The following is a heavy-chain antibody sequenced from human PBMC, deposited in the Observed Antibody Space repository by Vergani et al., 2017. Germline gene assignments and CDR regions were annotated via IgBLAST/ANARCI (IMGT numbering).Heavy chain of an antibody. CDR3: AKDSGSGSFDY. CDR1: GFPFDDYT. D-gene: IGHD3-10*01. CDR2: ISWDGGST. V-gene: IGHV3-43*01. Sequence: EVQLVESGGVVVQPGGSLRLSCAASGFPFDDYTMHWVRQAPGKGLEWVSLISWDGGSTYYADSVKGRFTLSRDNSKNSLYLQMNSLRTEDTALYYCAKDSGSGSFDYWGQGTLVTVSS. J-gene: IGHJ4*02.